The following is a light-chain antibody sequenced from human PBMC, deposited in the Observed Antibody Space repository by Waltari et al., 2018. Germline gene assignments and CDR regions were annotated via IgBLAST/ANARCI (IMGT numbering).Light chain of an antibody. CDR1: QCVNRY. CDR2: DAS. Sequence: DIVLTQSPATLSLSPGQRATLSCTASQCVNRYLAWYQQKPGQAPRLLIYDASNRATGIPARFSGSGSGKDFTLTISSLESEDFTVYYCQQRSNWPVTFGPGTRVAIK. J-gene: IGKJ3*01. CDR3: QQRSNWPVT. V-gene: IGKV3-11*01.